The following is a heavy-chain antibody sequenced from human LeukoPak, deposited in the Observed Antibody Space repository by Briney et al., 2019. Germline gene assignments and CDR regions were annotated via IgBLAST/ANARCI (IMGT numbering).Heavy chain of an antibody. J-gene: IGHJ5*02. D-gene: IGHD3-10*01. CDR3: ARADPNASGYFYRFNWFDP. CDR1: VGSIRSYY. V-gene: IGHV4-59*01. Sequence: SETLSLTCTVSVGSIRSYYWKWLRQPPGKGRVGIGNIYSSGSPDYNPFRKSRVTISLDTSKLQFCLRLKSFAARDTAVYYCARADPNASGYFYRFNWFDPWGQGTLVTVSS. CDR2: IYSSGSP.